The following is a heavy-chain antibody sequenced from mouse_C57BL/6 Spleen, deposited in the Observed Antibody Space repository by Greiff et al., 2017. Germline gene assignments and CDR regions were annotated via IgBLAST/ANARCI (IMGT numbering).Heavy chain of an antibody. Sequence: QVQLKESGPELVKPGASVKISCKASGYAFSSSWLNWVKQRPGKGLEWIGRIYPGDGDTNYNGKFKGKATLTADKSSSTAYMQLSSLTSEDSAVYFCARATAQATMDYWGQGTSVTVSS. D-gene: IGHD3-2*02. CDR1: GYAFSSSW. J-gene: IGHJ4*01. CDR3: ARATAQATMDY. V-gene: IGHV1-82*01. CDR2: IYPGDGDT.